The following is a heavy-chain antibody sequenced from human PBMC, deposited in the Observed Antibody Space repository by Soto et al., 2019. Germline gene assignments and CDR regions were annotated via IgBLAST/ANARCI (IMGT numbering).Heavy chain of an antibody. CDR3: ARDAKWDPRGVEAQQDDYCDS. CDR2: VDTGNGNT. V-gene: IGHV1-3*04. Sequence: QVQLVQSGAAVKKPGASVKVSCKASGYTFTSSAIHWVRQAPGQSLEWMGWVDTGNGNTKYSQKFQGRVTITRDTYANTADMELSSLRSEDTAVYYCARDAKWDPRGVEAQQDDYCDSWGEGTLITFSS. CDR1: GYTFTSSA. J-gene: IGHJ4*02. D-gene: IGHD1-26*01.